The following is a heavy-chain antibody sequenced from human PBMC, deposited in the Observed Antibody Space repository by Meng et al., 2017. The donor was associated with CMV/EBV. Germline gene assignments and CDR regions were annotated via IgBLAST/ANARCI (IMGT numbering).Heavy chain of an antibody. CDR1: GFTFSSYA. D-gene: IGHD6-19*01. CDR2: ISYDGSNK. Sequence: GGSLRLSCAASGFTFSSYAMHWVRQAPGKGLEWVAVISYDGSNKYYADSVKGRFTISRDNSKNTLYLQMNSLRAEDTAVYYCARDAVAAPPYYYGMDVWGQGTTVTVSS. CDR3: ARDAVAAPPYYYGMDV. J-gene: IGHJ6*02. V-gene: IGHV3-30-3*01.